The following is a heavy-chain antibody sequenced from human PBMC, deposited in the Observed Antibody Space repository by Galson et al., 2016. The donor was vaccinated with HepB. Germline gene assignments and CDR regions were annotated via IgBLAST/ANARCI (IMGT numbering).Heavy chain of an antibody. CDR2: IYYSGST. CDR1: GGSITTYY. Sequence: SETLSLTCSVSGGSITTYYWSWIRQPPGKGLEWIGNIYYSGSTKYNPSLKSRVSISVDILKHQFSLKVNSVTAADTAVYYCARDLTGPAFDIWSQGTMVTVSS. CDR3: ARDLTGPAFDI. V-gene: IGHV4-59*12. J-gene: IGHJ3*02.